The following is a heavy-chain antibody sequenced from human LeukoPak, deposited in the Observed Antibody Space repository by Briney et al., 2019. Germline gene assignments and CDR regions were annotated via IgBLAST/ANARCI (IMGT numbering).Heavy chain of an antibody. CDR2: ISSSSSYI. Sequence: PGGSLRLSCAASGFTFSSYSMNWVRQAPGKGLEWVSSISSSSSYIYYADSVKGRFTISRDNAKNSLYLQMNSLRVEDTAVYYCACRPSDIRYYGVFDFWGQGSLVTVSS. J-gene: IGHJ4*02. D-gene: IGHD3-10*01. CDR1: GFTFSSYS. CDR3: ACRPSDIRYYGVFDF. V-gene: IGHV3-21*01.